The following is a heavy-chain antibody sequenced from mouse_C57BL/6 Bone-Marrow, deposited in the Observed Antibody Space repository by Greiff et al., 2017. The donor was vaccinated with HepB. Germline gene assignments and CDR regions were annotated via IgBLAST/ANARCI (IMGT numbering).Heavy chain of an antibody. CDR3: ANGDYYGSSCPFAY. J-gene: IGHJ3*01. V-gene: IGHV1-81*01. Sequence: QVQLKQSGAELARPGASVKLSCKASGYTFTSYGISWVKQRTGQGLEWIGEIYPRSGNTYYNEKFKGKATLTADKSSSTAYMELRSLTSEDSAVYFCANGDYYGSSCPFAYWGQGTLVTVSA. D-gene: IGHD1-1*01. CDR1: GYTFTSYG. CDR2: IYPRSGNT.